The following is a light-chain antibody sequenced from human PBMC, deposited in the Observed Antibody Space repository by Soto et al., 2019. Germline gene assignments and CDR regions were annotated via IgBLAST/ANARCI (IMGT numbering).Light chain of an antibody. V-gene: IGKV1-5*03. CDR3: HQYHNFPRT. J-gene: IGKJ1*01. CDR1: RYIRSD. Sequence: DIQMTQSSSSLSASVGDRVTITCRASRYIRSDLSWYQQRPGKAPKLLIYKASTLESGVPSRFSGSGSGTEFTLTVSSLQPDDFATYYCHQYHNFPRTFGQGTKVDIK. CDR2: KAS.